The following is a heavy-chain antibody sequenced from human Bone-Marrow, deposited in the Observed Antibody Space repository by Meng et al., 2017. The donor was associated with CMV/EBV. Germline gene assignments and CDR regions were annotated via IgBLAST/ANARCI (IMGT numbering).Heavy chain of an antibody. CDR3: AKDGATLLEWLPD. D-gene: IGHD3-3*01. Sequence: GGSLRLSCAASGFTFSNYAMSWVRQAPGKGLEWVSAISGSGGSTYYADSVKGRFTISRDNSMNTLYLQMNSLRAEDTAVYYCAKDGATLLEWLPDWGQGTLVTVSS. CDR2: ISGSGGST. J-gene: IGHJ4*02. V-gene: IGHV3-23*01. CDR1: GFTFSNYA.